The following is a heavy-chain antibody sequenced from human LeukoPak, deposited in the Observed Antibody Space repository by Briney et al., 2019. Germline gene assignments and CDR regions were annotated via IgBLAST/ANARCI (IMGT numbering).Heavy chain of an antibody. CDR3: ARDLPGGYYYMDV. D-gene: IGHD3-16*01. CDR2: IIPIFGTA. Sequence: SVKVSCKASGGTFSSYAISWVRQAPGQGLEWMGGIIPIFGTANYAQKFQDRVTITTDESTSTAYMELSSLRSEDTAVYYCARDLPGGYYYMDVWGKGTTVTVSS. CDR1: GGTFSSYA. V-gene: IGHV1-69*05. J-gene: IGHJ6*03.